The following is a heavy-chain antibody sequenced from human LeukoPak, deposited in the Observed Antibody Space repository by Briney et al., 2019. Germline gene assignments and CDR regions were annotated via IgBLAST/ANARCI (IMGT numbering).Heavy chain of an antibody. J-gene: IGHJ4*02. D-gene: IGHD3-10*01. CDR1: GFTFSDYG. Sequence: PGGSLRLSCAASGFTFSDYGMHWVRQAPGKGLEWVAFIRYDGSIRYYADSVKGRFTFSRDNSKNTLYLRMDSLRAEDTAVYFCAKGRAGRVRGICDYWGQGTLVTVSS. CDR3: AKGRAGRVRGICDY. CDR2: IRYDGSIR. V-gene: IGHV3-30*02.